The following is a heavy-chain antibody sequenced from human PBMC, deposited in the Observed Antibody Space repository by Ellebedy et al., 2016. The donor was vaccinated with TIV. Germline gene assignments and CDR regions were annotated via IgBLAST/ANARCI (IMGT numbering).Heavy chain of an antibody. CDR3: AGGGVYCDSSSCPLYHYYGMDV. CDR2: IIPISDTA. D-gene: IGHD2-2*01. CDR1: GGTFSSYT. J-gene: IGHJ6*02. V-gene: IGHV1-69*13. Sequence: SVKVSCXASGGTFSSYTISWVRQAPGQGLEWMGGIIPISDTANYAQKFQGRVTITADESTSTAYMELSSLRSEDTAVYYCAGGGVYCDSSSCPLYHYYGMDVWGQGTTVTVSS.